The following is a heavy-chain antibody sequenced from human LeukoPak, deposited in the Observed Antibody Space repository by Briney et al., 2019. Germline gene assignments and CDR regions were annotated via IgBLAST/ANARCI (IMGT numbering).Heavy chain of an antibody. Sequence: PSETLSLTCAVYGGSFSGYYWSWIRQPPGKGLEWIGEINHSGSTNYNPSLKSRVTISVDTSKNQFSLKLSSVTAEDTAVYYCARVMSYRYYDHFDYWGQGTLVTVSS. CDR2: INHSGST. J-gene: IGHJ4*02. CDR1: GGSFSGYY. V-gene: IGHV4-34*01. D-gene: IGHD3-16*02. CDR3: ARVMSYRYYDHFDY.